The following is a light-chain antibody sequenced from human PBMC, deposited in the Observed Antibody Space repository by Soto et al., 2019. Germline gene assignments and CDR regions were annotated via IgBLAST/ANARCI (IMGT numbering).Light chain of an antibody. CDR1: QSLLHSNGYNY. V-gene: IGKV2-28*01. Sequence: DIVMTQSPLSLPVTPGEPASISCRSSQSLLHSNGYNYLDWYLQKPGQSPQLLIYWGSNRASGVPERCSGGGSGTDFTLKINRLEAEDVGVYFCMQCLQSPPTFGQGTKVAIK. CDR2: WGS. CDR3: MQCLQSPPT. J-gene: IGKJ1*01.